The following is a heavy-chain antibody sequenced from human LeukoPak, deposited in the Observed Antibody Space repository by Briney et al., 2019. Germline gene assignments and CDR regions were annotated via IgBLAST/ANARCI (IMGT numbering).Heavy chain of an antibody. J-gene: IGHJ4*02. D-gene: IGHD1-26*01. Sequence: KPGGSLRLSCAASGFTFSDYYMSWIRQAPGKGLVWVSYISSSGRTIYYADSVKGRFTISRDNAKNSLYLQMNSLRVEDTAVYYCARPSHMGYYFDYWGQGTLVTVSS. V-gene: IGHV3-11*04. CDR1: GFTFSDYY. CDR2: ISSSGRTI. CDR3: ARPSHMGYYFDY.